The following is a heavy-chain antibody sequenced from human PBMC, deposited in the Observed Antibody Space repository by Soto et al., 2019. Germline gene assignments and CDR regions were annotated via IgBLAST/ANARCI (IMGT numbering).Heavy chain of an antibody. CDR2: ISGSGGTT. Sequence: PGGSLRLSCAASGFTFNNYAMSWVRQAPGKGLQWVSGISGSGGTTYYADSVKGRFTISRDNSKNTLYLQMNSLRAEDTALYYCAKEGTTVATPEWFDPWGQGTLVTVSS. J-gene: IGHJ5*02. CDR3: AKEGTTVATPEWFDP. CDR1: GFTFNNYA. V-gene: IGHV3-23*01. D-gene: IGHD4-17*01.